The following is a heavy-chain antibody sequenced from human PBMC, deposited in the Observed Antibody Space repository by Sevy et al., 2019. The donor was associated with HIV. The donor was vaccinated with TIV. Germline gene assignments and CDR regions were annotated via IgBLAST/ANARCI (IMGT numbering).Heavy chain of an antibody. Sequence: GGSLRLSCAASGFTFSDYYRSWIRQAPGKGLEWVSYISSSGSTIYYADSVKGRCTISRDNAKNSLYLQRNSLRAEDTAVYYCARVGATEGYLDYWGQGTLVTVSS. J-gene: IGHJ4*02. CDR1: GFTFSDYY. CDR2: ISSSGSTI. CDR3: ARVGATEGYLDY. V-gene: IGHV3-11*01. D-gene: IGHD3-16*01.